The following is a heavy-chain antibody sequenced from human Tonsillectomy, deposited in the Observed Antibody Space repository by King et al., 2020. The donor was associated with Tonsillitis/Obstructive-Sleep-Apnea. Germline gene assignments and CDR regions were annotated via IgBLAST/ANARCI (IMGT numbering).Heavy chain of an antibody. V-gene: IGHV1-8*01. CDR1: GYTFTSYD. CDR3: AREWTGDNYDFWSGYYNWGYQDYYYYYMDV. CDR2: MNPNSGNT. J-gene: IGHJ6*03. Sequence: QLVQSGAEVKKPGASVKVSCKASGYTFTSYDINWVRQATGQGLEWMGWMNPNSGNTGYAQKFQGRVTMTRNTSISTAYMELSSLRSEDTAVYYCAREWTGDNYDFWSGYYNWGYQDYYYYYMDVWGKGTTVTVSS. D-gene: IGHD3-3*01.